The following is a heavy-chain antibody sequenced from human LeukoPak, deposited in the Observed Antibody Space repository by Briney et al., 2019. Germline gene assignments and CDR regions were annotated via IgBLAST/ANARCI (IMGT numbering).Heavy chain of an antibody. D-gene: IGHD4-11*01. Sequence: GGSLRLSCAASVFIFSSDWMRWVRQAPGKGLEWVAVIWYDGSNKYYADSVKGRFTISRDNSKNTLYLQMNSLRAEDTAVYYCASDVDSNLYYWGQGTLVTVSS. V-gene: IGHV3-33*01. CDR2: IWYDGSNK. CDR1: VFIFSSDW. J-gene: IGHJ4*02. CDR3: ASDVDSNLYY.